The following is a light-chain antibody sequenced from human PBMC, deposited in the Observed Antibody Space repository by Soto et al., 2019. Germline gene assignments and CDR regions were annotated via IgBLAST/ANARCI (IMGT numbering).Light chain of an antibody. CDR3: ASYTCTTTLV. CDR1: ISDIGGYNF. J-gene: IGLJ2*01. V-gene: IGLV2-14*01. CDR2: DVN. Sequence: QSALTQPASVSGSPGQSITISCTGTISDIGGYNFISWYQHHPGKAPKLVIYDVNNRPSGISYRFSGSKSGNTASLTISGLQAEDEADYYCASYTCTTTLVFGGGTKLTVL.